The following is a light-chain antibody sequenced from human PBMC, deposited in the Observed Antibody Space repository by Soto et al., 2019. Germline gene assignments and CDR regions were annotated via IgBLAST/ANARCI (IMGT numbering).Light chain of an antibody. CDR2: WAS. V-gene: IGKV4-1*01. CDR1: QSVLYTPDNRNY. J-gene: IGKJ4*01. Sequence: DIVMTQSPDFLAVSLGERATINCKTSQSVLYTPDNRNYFAWYQQKPGQPPKMLINWASTRASGVPDRFSGSGSRTDFPLTISSLQGEDVAVYYCQQYHSAPLTFGGGTKVEAK. CDR3: QQYHSAPLT.